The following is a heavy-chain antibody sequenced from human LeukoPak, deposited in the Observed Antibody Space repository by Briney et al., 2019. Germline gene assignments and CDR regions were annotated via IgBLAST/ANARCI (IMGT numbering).Heavy chain of an antibody. CDR1: GFTFRSYA. Sequence: GGSLRLSCAGSGFTFRSYAMTWVRQAPGKGLEWVSAISGSGGSTYYADSVKGLFTISRDDSKNTLYLQMNSLRAEDTAVYYCAKDPGGGYSGYDSDYWGQGTLVTVSS. V-gene: IGHV3-23*01. CDR2: ISGSGGST. CDR3: AKDPGGGYSGYDSDY. J-gene: IGHJ4*02. D-gene: IGHD5-12*01.